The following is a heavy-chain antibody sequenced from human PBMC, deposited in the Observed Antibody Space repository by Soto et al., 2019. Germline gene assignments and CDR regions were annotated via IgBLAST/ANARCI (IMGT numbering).Heavy chain of an antibody. CDR1: GGTFSSYA. CDR3: ARDRCWGSCPSLGGDAFDI. J-gene: IGHJ3*02. D-gene: IGHD3-16*01. CDR2: IIPIFGTA. Sequence: VQLVQSGAEVTKPGSSVKVSCKASGGTFSSYAISWVRQAPGQGLEWLGGIIPIFGTANYAQKFQGRVTITAGESTSTAYMELSSMRSEDTAVYYCARDRCWGSCPSLGGDAFDIWVQGTMDTVSS. V-gene: IGHV1-69*01.